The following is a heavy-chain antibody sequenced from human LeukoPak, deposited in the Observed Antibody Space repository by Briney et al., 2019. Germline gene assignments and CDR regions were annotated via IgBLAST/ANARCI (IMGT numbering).Heavy chain of an antibody. Sequence: GGSLRLSCAASGFTFRNYWMGWVRQAPGKGLEWVANIKQDGSEEYYVDSVTGRFSVSRDNAQNSLYLQMNCLRAEDTAVYYCARWATSFDLWGQGTLVTVSS. V-gene: IGHV3-7*01. CDR1: GFTFRNYW. CDR3: ARWATSFDL. CDR2: IKQDGSEE. J-gene: IGHJ4*02.